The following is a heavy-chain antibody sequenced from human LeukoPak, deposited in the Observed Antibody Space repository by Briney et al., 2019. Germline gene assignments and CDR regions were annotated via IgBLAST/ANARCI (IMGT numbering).Heavy chain of an antibody. CDR1: GGSISSGSYY. CDR2: IYTSGST. J-gene: IGHJ4*02. D-gene: IGHD1-26*01. CDR3: ARGGEGATDY. V-gene: IGHV4-61*02. Sequence: PSETLSLTCTVSGGSISSGSYYESWIRQPAGKGLEWIGRIYTSGSTNFNPSLKSRVTISVDTSKNQLSLKLSSVTAADTAVYCCARGGEGATDYWGQGTLVTVSS.